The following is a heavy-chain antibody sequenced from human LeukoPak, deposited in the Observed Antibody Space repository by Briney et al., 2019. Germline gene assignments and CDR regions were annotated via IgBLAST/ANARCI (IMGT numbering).Heavy chain of an antibody. D-gene: IGHD2-2*01. CDR2: IWYDGSNK. CDR3: ARVTGSGYQLPTYYYGMDV. CDR1: GFTFSSYA. J-gene: IGHJ6*02. Sequence: GGSLRLSCAASGFTFSSYAMSWVRQAPGKGLEWVAVIWYDGSNKYYADSVKGRFTISRDNSKNTLYLQMNSLRAEDTAVYYCARVTGSGYQLPTYYYGMDVWGQGTTVTVSS. V-gene: IGHV3-33*08.